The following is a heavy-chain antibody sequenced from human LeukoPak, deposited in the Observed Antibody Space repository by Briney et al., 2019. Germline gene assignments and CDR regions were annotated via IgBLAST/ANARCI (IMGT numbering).Heavy chain of an antibody. CDR1: GGSISSYY. CDR3: ARQGGSDAFDI. Sequence: SETLSLTCTVSGGSISSYYWSWIRQPPGKGLERIGYIYYSGSTNYNPSLKSRVTISVDTSKNQFSLKLSSVTAADTAVYYCARQGGSDAFDIWGQGTMVTVSS. D-gene: IGHD1-26*01. CDR2: IYYSGST. J-gene: IGHJ3*02. V-gene: IGHV4-59*01.